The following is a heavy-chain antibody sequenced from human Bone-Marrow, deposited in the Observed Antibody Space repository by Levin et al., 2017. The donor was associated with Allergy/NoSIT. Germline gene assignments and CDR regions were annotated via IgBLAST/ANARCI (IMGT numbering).Heavy chain of an antibody. CDR1: GGTFSSYA. J-gene: IGHJ6*03. CDR2: IIPIFGTA. Sequence: KISCKASGGTFSSYAISWVRQAPGQGLEWMGGIIPIFGTANYAQKFQGRVTITADESTSTAYMELSSLRSEDTAVYYCARARYCSSTSCYARDYYYYYMDVWGKGTTVTVSS. CDR3: ARARYCSSTSCYARDYYYYYMDV. D-gene: IGHD2-2*01. V-gene: IGHV1-69*01.